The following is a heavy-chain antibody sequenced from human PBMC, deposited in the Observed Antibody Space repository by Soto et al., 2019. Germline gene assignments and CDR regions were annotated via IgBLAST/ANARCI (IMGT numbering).Heavy chain of an antibody. CDR1: GASVNSGDFH. J-gene: IGHJ6*02. Sequence: QVQLQESGPGLVKPSQTLSLTCTVSGASVNSGDFHWSWIRQRPGAGLEWIGYIFFSGNTYYNPSLRGRLTISMDTSKNLFSLMLTSMTAADSAVYYFTRDSPPPPYFSYFGMDVWGQGTTVTVSS. CDR3: TRDSPPPPYFSYFGMDV. V-gene: IGHV4-31*03. CDR2: IFFSGNT.